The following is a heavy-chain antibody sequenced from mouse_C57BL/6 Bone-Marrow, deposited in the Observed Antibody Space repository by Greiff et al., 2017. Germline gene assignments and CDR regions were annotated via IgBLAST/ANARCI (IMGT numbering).Heavy chain of an antibody. Sequence: QVQLQQPGTELVKPGASVKLSCKASGYTFTSYWMHWVKQRPGQGLEWIGEINPSNGGTNYNEKFKGKATLTVDKSSSTAYMQLSSLTSEDSAVYYCARSGYLRWALWGQGTTLTVSS. CDR2: INPSNGGT. D-gene: IGHD2-1*01. J-gene: IGHJ2*01. CDR1: GYTFTSYW. CDR3: ARSGYLRWAL. V-gene: IGHV1-53*01.